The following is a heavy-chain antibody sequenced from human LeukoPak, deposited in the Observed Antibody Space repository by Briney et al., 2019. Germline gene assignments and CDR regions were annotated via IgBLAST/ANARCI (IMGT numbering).Heavy chain of an antibody. CDR1: GGSISSYY. V-gene: IGHV4-59*01. CDR2: IYYSGST. Sequence: SETLSLTCTVSGGSISSYYWSWIRQPPGTGLEWIGYIYYSGSTNYNPSLKSRVTISVDTSKNQFSLKLSSVTAADTAVYYCARGRGSGSYSTFDYWGQGTLVTVSS. J-gene: IGHJ4*02. CDR3: ARGRGSGSYSTFDY. D-gene: IGHD3-10*01.